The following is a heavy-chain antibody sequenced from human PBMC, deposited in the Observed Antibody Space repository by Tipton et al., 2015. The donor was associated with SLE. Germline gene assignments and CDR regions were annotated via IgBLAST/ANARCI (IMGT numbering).Heavy chain of an antibody. J-gene: IGHJ4*02. CDR1: VGSISSYY. CDR3: ARSLGTYYYDSTVAF. V-gene: IGHV4-59*01. D-gene: IGHD3-22*01. Sequence: TLSLTCTVSVGSISSYYWSWIRQSPGKGLEWIGYIFYSGSTNYNPSLKSRVTISVDTSKNQFSLKLSSVTAADTAVYYCARSLGTYYYDSTVAFWGQGTLVTVSS. CDR2: IFYSGST.